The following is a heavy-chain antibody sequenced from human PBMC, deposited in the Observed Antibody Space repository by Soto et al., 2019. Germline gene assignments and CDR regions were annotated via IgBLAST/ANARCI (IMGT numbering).Heavy chain of an antibody. D-gene: IGHD3-9*01. CDR3: AILRYFGEGMGFDP. Sequence: ASVKVSFKASGYTFTNYAMHRVRQAPGQRLEWMGWINAGNGNAKYSQKFQGRVTITRDTSASTDYMELSSLRSEDTAVYSCAILRYFGEGMGFDPWGQGTLVTVSS. CDR2: INAGNGNA. V-gene: IGHV1-3*01. J-gene: IGHJ5*02. CDR1: GYTFTNYA.